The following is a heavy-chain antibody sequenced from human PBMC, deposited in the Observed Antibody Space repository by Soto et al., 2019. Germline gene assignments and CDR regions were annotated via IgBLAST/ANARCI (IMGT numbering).Heavy chain of an antibody. CDR3: ARWREYSSSSSGFDY. D-gene: IGHD6-6*01. V-gene: IGHV1-18*01. Sequence: ASVKVSCKASGYTFTSYCISWVRQAPGQGLEWMGWMSAYIGNTNYAQNFQGRITLTKDTSTNTAYMELRSLRSDDTAVYYCARWREYSSSSSGFDYWGQGTLVTVSS. J-gene: IGHJ4*02. CDR1: GYTFTSYC. CDR2: MSAYIGNT.